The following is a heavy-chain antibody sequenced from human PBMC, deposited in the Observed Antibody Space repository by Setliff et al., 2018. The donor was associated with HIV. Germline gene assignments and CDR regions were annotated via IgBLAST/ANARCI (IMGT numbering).Heavy chain of an antibody. CDR3: ARAGMGALRSLFDY. J-gene: IGHJ4*02. D-gene: IGHD1-26*01. Sequence: SETLSLTCTVSGGSISSYYWSWIRQPPGKGLEWIGSIHYSGTTYYNPSLKSRLTISIDTSENQFSLKLNSVTAADTAIYYCARAGMGALRSLFDYWGQGTLVTVSS. V-gene: IGHV4-59*04. CDR1: GGSISSYY. CDR2: IHYSGTT.